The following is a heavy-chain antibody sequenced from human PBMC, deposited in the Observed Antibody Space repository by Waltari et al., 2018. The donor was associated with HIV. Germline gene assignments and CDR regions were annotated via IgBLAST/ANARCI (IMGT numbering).Heavy chain of an antibody. CDR3: ARDLSVAAPRGYYFDY. V-gene: IGHV1-18*01. CDR2: ISAYNGNT. J-gene: IGHJ4*02. CDR1: GYTFTSYG. D-gene: IGHD6-19*01. Sequence: VSCKASGYTFTSYGISWVRQAPGQGLEWMGWISAYNGNTNYAQKLQGRVTMTTDTSTSTAYMELRSLRSDDTAVYYCARDLSVAAPRGYYFDYWGQGTLVTVSS.